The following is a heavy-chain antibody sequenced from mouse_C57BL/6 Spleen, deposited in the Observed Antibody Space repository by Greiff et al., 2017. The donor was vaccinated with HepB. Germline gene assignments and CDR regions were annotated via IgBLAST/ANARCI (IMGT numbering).Heavy chain of an antibody. D-gene: IGHD2-4*01. CDR2: ISSGSSTI. Sequence: DVMLVESGGGLVKPGGSLKLSCAASGFTFSDYGMHWVRQAPEKGLEWVAYISSGSSTIYYADTVKGRFTISRDNAKNTLFLQMTSLRSEDTAMYYCARPLYDYDKAMDYWGHGTSVTVSS. V-gene: IGHV5-17*01. CDR1: GFTFSDYG. J-gene: IGHJ4*01. CDR3: ARPLYDYDKAMDY.